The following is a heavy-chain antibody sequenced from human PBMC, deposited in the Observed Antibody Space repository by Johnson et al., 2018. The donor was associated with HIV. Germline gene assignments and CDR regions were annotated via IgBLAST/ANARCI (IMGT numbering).Heavy chain of an antibody. CDR3: AKDQWSSSWTNDAFDI. Sequence: VQLVESGGGLVKPGGSLRLSCAASGFTFSDYYMSWIRQAPGKGLEWISSISSSGDTTHDADSVKGRFTISRDNSKNTLYLQMNSLRAEDTAVYYCAKDQWSSSWTNDAFDIWGQGTMVTVSS. D-gene: IGHD6-13*01. V-gene: IGHV3-11*04. CDR1: GFTFSDYY. J-gene: IGHJ3*02. CDR2: ISSSGDTT.